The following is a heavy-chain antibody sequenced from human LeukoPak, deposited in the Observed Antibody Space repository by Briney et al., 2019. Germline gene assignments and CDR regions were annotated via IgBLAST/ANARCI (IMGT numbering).Heavy chain of an antibody. CDR1: GGSISSDDYC. V-gene: IGHV4-61*08. J-gene: IGHJ4*02. CDR2: IYYSGST. CDR3: ASSYAHPLDY. Sequence: SETLSLTCSVSGGSISSDDYCWNWIRQHPGKGLEWIGYIYYSGSTNYNPSLKSRVTISVDTSKNQFSLKLSSVTAADTAVYYCASSYAHPLDYWGQGTLVTVSS. D-gene: IGHD2-2*01.